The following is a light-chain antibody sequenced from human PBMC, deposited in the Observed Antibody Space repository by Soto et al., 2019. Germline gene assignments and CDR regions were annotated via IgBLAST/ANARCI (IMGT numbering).Light chain of an antibody. CDR1: QNINSY. CDR2: DAF. V-gene: IGKV1-39*01. J-gene: IGKJ2*01. CDR3: QQSYSIPYT. Sequence: DIQMTQSPSSLSASVGDRVTISYRASQNINSYLSWYQQRPGKAPKLLIYDAFRLHSGVPSRISGSGSGTDFTLTISSLQPEDFATYYCQQSYSIPYTFGQGTKVDIK.